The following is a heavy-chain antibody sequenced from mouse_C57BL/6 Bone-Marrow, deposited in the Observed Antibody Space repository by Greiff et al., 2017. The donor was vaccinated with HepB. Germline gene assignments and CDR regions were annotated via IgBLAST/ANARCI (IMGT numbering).Heavy chain of an antibody. CDR2: IRLKSDNYAT. D-gene: IGHD1-3*01. CDR1: GFTFSNYW. Sequence: EVMLVESGGGLVQPGGSMKLSCVASGFTFSNYWMNWVRQSPEKGLEWVAQIRLKSDNYATHYAESVKGRFTISRDDSKSSVYLQMNNLRAEDTGIYYCTGSKSYWYFDVWGTGTTVTVSS. J-gene: IGHJ1*03. CDR3: TGSKSYWYFDV. V-gene: IGHV6-3*01.